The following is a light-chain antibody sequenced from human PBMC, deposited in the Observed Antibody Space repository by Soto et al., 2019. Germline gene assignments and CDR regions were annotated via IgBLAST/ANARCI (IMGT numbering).Light chain of an antibody. Sequence: DIEMTQSPSSLSSSVRDRCTITCRARQSIIGSLNWYQQKPGKAPELLIYGASTLQSGVPSRFSGSGSGTDYTLTISSLQPEDFATYYCQQSYRTPTFGQGTRLEI. V-gene: IGKV1-39*01. CDR3: QQSYRTPT. CDR2: GAS. J-gene: IGKJ5*01. CDR1: QSIIGS.